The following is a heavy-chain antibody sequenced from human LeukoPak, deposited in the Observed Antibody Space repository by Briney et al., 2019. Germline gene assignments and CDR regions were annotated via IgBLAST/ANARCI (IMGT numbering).Heavy chain of an antibody. CDR1: GFTFDDYA. Sequence: GGSLRLSCAASGFTFDDYAMHWVRQAPGKGLEWVSLISWDGGSTYYADSVKGRFTISRDNSKNSLYLQMNSLRAEDTAVYYCAVGTNYYDSSGYSLYWGQGTLVTVSS. J-gene: IGHJ4*02. CDR3: AVGTNYYDSSGYSLY. D-gene: IGHD3-22*01. V-gene: IGHV3-43D*03. CDR2: ISWDGGST.